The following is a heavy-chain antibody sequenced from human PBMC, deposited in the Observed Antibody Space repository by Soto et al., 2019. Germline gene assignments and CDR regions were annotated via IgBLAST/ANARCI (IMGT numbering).Heavy chain of an antibody. CDR2: IYYSGST. CDR3: ARVGDSGYDYQQDRNAFDI. J-gene: IGHJ3*02. CDR1: VGSISSGGYY. Sequence: TLSLTCTVSVGSISSGGYYWSWIRQHPGKGLEWIGYIYYSGSTYYNPSLKSRVTISVDTSKNQFSLKLSSVTAADTAVYYCARVGDSGYDYQQDRNAFDIWRQATTVTVS. D-gene: IGHD5-12*01. V-gene: IGHV4-31*03.